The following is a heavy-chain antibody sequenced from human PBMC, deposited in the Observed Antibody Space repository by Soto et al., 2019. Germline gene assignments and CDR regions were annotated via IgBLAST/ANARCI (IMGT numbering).Heavy chain of an antibody. CDR2: IDPSDSYT. J-gene: IGHJ4*02. D-gene: IGHD3-10*01. Sequence: GESLKISWKGSGYSFTTYWISWVRQMPGKGLEWMGRIDPSDSYTNYSPSFQGHVTISADKSISTAYLQWSSPKASDTAMYYCARLRVGFGELLTYWGQGALVTVSS. V-gene: IGHV5-10-1*01. CDR1: GYSFTTYW. CDR3: ARLRVGFGELLTY.